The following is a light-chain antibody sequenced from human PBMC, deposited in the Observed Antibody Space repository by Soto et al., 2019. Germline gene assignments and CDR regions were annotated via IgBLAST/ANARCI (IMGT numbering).Light chain of an antibody. V-gene: IGLV2-14*01. Sequence: QSVLTQPASVSGSPGQSVTISCAGTSSDVGAYDYVSWYQHHPGKAPKLLIYEVNNRPSGVSTRFSGSKSGNTASLTISGLQTEDEADYYCASYTNIRTYVFGTGTKVTVL. CDR1: SSDVGAYDY. CDR3: ASYTNIRTYV. CDR2: EVN. J-gene: IGLJ1*01.